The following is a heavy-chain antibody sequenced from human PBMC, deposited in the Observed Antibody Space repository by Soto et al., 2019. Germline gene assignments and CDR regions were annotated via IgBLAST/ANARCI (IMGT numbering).Heavy chain of an antibody. V-gene: IGHV3-7*01. Sequence: EVQLVESGGGLVQPGGSLRLSCAVSGFTFTSYWMSWVRQAPGKGPEWVANINEDGSEKYYVDSVKGRFTISRDNSKNSLYLQMNSLRAEDTAVYYCSTSLHWGQGTLVTVSS. CDR2: INEDGSEK. CDR3: STSLH. D-gene: IGHD2-2*01. J-gene: IGHJ4*02. CDR1: GFTFTSYW.